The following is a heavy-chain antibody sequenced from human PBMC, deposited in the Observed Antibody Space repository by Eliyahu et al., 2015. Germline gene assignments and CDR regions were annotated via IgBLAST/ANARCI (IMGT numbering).Heavy chain of an antibody. J-gene: IGHJ4*02. V-gene: IGHV1-2*02. CDR2: INPNSGDT. CDR1: EYTFTDYY. D-gene: IGHD6-19*01. CDR3: VRELIAVAGTGHAIDY. Sequence: QVQLVQSGAEVKKPGASVRAXCKASEYTFTDYYIHWVRQAPGQGLEWMGWINPNSGDTNYAQKFKGRVAMTRDTPVSTAYMDLSRLRFDDTAVYYCVRELIAVAGTGHAIDYWGQGTQVTVSS.